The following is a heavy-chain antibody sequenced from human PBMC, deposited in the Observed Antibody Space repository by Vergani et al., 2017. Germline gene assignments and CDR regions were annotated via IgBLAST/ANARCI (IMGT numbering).Heavy chain of an antibody. V-gene: IGHV4-61*02. D-gene: IGHD3-22*01. CDR3: ARGXASSGHYYYHYMDV. J-gene: IGHJ6*03. CDR1: GGSISSGSYY. Sequence: QVQLQESGPGLVKPSQTLYLTCTVSGGSISSGSYYWSWIRQPAGKGLEWIGRMYISGSTKYNPSLKSRVTMSVDTSKNQFSLKLSSVTAGDTAVYYCARGXASSGHYYYHYMDVWGKGTTVTVSS. CDR2: MYISGST.